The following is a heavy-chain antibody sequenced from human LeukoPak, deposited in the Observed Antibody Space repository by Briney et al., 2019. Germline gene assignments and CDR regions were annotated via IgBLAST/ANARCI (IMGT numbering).Heavy chain of an antibody. CDR3: ARLDDSNGYYDGWFDP. CDR2: IYPGDSET. V-gene: IGHV5-51*01. Sequence: GESLKISCKGSGYRFTNYWIGWVRQMPGKGLEWMGIIYPGDSETRYRPSFQGQVTISADKSISTAYLHWNSLEASDTAMFYCARLDDSNGYYDGWFDPWGQGTLVTVSS. J-gene: IGHJ5*02. CDR1: GYRFTNYW. D-gene: IGHD3-22*01.